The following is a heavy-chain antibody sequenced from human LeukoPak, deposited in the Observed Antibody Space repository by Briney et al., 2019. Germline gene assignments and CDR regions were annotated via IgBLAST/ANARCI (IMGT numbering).Heavy chain of an antibody. CDR2: VSYTGRT. J-gene: IGHJ3*01. V-gene: IGHV4-59*11. Sequence: SETLSLTCTVSGGSLSGHYWSWIRQPPGKRLEWIGYVSYTGRTKYNPSLQSLVTISIDTAQSQSSLKLTSVTSADTAVSSCARLLDNDIRGDPATFDVWGQGTTVIVSS. CDR3: ARLLDNDIRGDPATFDV. D-gene: IGHD2-21*01. CDR1: GGSLSGHY.